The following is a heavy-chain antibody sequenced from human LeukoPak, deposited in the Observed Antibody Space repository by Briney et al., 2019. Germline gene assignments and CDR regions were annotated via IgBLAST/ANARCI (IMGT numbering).Heavy chain of an antibody. CDR3: AKDYGDYETYFDY. D-gene: IGHD4-17*01. CDR1: GFTFDDYA. Sequence: GRSLRLSCAASGFTFDDYAMHWVRQAPGKGLEWVSGISWNSGSIGYADSVRGRLTISRDNAKNSLYLQMNSLRAEDTALYYCAKDYGDYETYFDYWGQGTLVTVSS. V-gene: IGHV3-9*01. CDR2: ISWNSGSI. J-gene: IGHJ4*02.